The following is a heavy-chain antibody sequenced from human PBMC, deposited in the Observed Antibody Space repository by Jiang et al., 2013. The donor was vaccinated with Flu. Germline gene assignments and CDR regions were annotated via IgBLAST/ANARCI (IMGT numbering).Heavy chain of an antibody. CDR3: ARDIYSGYDFDYYYGMDV. V-gene: IGHV6-1*01. J-gene: IGHJ6*02. CDR1: GDSVSSNSAA. CDR2: TYYRSKWYN. Sequence: SLTCAISGDSVSSNSAAWNWIRQSPSRGLEWLGRTYYRSKWYNDYAVSVKSRITINPDTSKNQFSLQLNSVTPEDTAVYYCARDIYSGYDFDYYYGMDVWGQGATVTVSS. D-gene: IGHD5-12*01.